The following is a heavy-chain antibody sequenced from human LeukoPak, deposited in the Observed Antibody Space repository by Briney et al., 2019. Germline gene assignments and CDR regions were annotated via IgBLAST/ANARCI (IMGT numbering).Heavy chain of an antibody. D-gene: IGHD3-10*01. CDR3: ATSGRGNSAGFDC. Sequence: SETLSLTCTVSGGSISSYYWSWIRQPPGKGLEWIGYIYYSGSTNYNPSLKSRGTISVDTSNNQFSLKLTSVTAADTAVYYCATSGRGNSAGFDCWGQGTLVTVSS. CDR2: IYYSGST. V-gene: IGHV4-59*01. CDR1: GGSISSYY. J-gene: IGHJ4*02.